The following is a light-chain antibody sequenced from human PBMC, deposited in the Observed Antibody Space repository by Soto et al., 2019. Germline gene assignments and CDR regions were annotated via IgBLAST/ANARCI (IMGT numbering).Light chain of an antibody. CDR1: SSNIGAGYD. J-gene: IGLJ2*01. V-gene: IGLV1-40*01. CDR3: QSYDSNLSVV. Sequence: QSVLTQPPSVSGAPGQRVTISCTGSSSNIGAGYDVHWYQQLPGTAPKVLIYGNNNRPSGVPDRFSDSRSGTSASLAITGLQAEDVADYYCQSYDSNLSVVFGGGTKVTVL. CDR2: GNN.